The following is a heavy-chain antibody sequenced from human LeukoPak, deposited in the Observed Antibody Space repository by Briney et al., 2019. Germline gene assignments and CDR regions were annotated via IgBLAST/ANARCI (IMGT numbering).Heavy chain of an antibody. CDR2: INPSRNT. CDR3: ARVKRGYSYGSFDY. Sequence: SETLSLTCAVFGGSFSGYYWNWIRQPPGKGLEWIGQINPSRNTNYNPSLKSRVTISVDTSKKQFSLKLSSVTAADTAVYYCARVKRGYSYGSFDYWGQGTLVTVSS. J-gene: IGHJ4*02. CDR1: GGSFSGYY. V-gene: IGHV4-34*01. D-gene: IGHD5-18*01.